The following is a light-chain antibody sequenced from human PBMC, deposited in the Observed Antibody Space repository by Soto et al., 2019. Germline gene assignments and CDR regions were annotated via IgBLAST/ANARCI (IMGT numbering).Light chain of an antibody. CDR2: GAS. CDR3: QQYGASPFT. Sequence: EIVMTQSPATLSVSPGERATLSCRASQSVSRNLGWYQQKPGQAPRILIYGASTRATGIPARFSGSGSGTEFTLTISSLQYEDFAVYYCQQYGASPFTFGPGTRVEI. V-gene: IGKV3-15*01. J-gene: IGKJ3*01. CDR1: QSVSRN.